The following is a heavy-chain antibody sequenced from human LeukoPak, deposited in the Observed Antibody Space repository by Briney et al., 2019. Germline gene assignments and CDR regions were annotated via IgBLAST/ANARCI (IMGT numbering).Heavy chain of an antibody. CDR3: ANGGDYYDSSGYNYYYYYMDV. D-gene: IGHD3-22*01. V-gene: IGHV3-74*01. J-gene: IGHJ6*03. CDR2: INSDGSST. Sequence: GGSLRLSCAASGFTFSSYWMHWVRQAPGKGLVWVSRINSDGSSTSYADSVKGRFTISRDNAKNTLYLQMNSLRAEDTAVYYCANGGDYYDSSGYNYYYYYMDVWGKGTTVTVSS. CDR1: GFTFSSYW.